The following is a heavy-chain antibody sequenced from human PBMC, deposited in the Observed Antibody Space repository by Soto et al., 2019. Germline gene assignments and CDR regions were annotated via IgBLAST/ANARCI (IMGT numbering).Heavy chain of an antibody. Sequence: EVQLVESGEGLVQPGGSLRLSCAASGFTFSNYAMHWVRQAPGKGLEYVSAISGNGFSTYYGDSVRGRFIISRDNSENTLYLQMGSLRAEDMAVYYCARGPSTVATWLDYWGQGTLVTVSS. D-gene: IGHD4-17*01. CDR3: ARGPSTVATWLDY. V-gene: IGHV3-64*02. CDR2: ISGNGFST. J-gene: IGHJ4*02. CDR1: GFTFSNYA.